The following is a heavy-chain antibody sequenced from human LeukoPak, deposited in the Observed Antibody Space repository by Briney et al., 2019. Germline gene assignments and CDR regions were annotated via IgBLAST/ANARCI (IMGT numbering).Heavy chain of an antibody. CDR3: ASLIAAAGTGEED. D-gene: IGHD6-13*01. CDR2: INHSGST. J-gene: IGHJ4*02. CDR1: GGSFSGYY. V-gene: IGHV4-34*01. Sequence: PSETLSLTCAVYGGSFSGYYWSWIRQPPGKGLEWIGEINHSGSTYYNPSLKSRVTISVDTSKNQFSLKLSSVTAADTAVYYCASLIAAAGTGEEDWGQGTLVTVSS.